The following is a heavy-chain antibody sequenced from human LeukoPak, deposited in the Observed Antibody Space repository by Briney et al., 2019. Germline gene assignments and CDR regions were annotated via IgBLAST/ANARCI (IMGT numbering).Heavy chain of an antibody. J-gene: IGHJ4*02. CDR2: IKQDESEK. Sequence: PGGSLRLSCAASGFTFSSYWMSWVRQAPGKGLEWVANIKQDESEKHYVDSVKGRFTISRDNAKNALSLQMNSLRDEDTAVYYCATSGNYYLKYWGQGTLVTVSS. D-gene: IGHD1-26*01. CDR3: ATSGNYYLKY. V-gene: IGHV3-7*01. CDR1: GFTFSSYW.